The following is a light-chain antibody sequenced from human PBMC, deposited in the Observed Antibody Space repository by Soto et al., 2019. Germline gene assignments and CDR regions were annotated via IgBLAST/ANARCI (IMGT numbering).Light chain of an antibody. CDR2: DAS. J-gene: IGKJ2*01. Sequence: EIVLTQSPGNLSLSPGEGATVSCRASQSVNSNLLAWFQQKPGQAPRLLIHDASRRATGIPDRFSGSGSGTDFTLSISRLEPEDFAVYYCHQYVSSPLTFGQGTKLEIK. V-gene: IGKV3-20*01. CDR1: QSVNSNL. CDR3: HQYVSSPLT.